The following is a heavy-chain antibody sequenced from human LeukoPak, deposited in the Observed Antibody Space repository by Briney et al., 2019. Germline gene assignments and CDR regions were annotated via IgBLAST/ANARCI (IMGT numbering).Heavy chain of an antibody. V-gene: IGHV4-59*01. CDR2: IYYSEST. D-gene: IGHD6-13*01. CDR1: GGSISSYY. Sequence: SETLSLTCIVSGGSISSYYWSWIRQPPGKGLEWIGYIYYSESTKYNPSLKSRVTISVDTSKNQFSLRLSSVTAADTAVYYCARGAASATGDWFDPWGQGTLVTVSS. J-gene: IGHJ5*02. CDR3: ARGAASATGDWFDP.